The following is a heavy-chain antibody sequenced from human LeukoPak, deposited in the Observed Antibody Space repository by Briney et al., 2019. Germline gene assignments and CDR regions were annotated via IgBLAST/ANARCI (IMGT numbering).Heavy chain of an antibody. V-gene: IGHV3-23*01. Sequence: GGSLRLSCEASRFNFNNYAMSWVRQAPGKGLEWVSSISSGGGNTYYADSVKGRFTISRDNSKNTLYLQMNSLRAEHTAVYYCAMFAGGYDPPFAYWGQGTLVRVSS. CDR2: ISSGGGNT. CDR3: AMFAGGYDPPFAY. J-gene: IGHJ4*02. CDR1: RFNFNNYA. D-gene: IGHD5-12*01.